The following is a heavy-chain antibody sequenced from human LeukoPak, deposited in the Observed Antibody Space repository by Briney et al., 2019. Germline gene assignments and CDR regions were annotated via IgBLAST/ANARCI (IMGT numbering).Heavy chain of an antibody. CDR2: IDYSGST. V-gene: IGHV4-59*12. CDR3: AKSNGYGLIGI. J-gene: IGHJ3*02. CDR1: GDSISNFY. Sequence: SETLSLTCSVSGDSISNFYWSWIRQPPGKGLEWIGYIDYSGSTSYNPSLKSRVTISLDTSRNQFSLKLNSVTAADTAVYYCAKSNGYGLIGIWGQGTMVTVSS. D-gene: IGHD3-10*01.